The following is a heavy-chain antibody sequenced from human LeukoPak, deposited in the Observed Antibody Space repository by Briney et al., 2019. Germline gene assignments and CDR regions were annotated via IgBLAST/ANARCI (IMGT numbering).Heavy chain of an antibody. V-gene: IGHV3-7*04. CDR2: IKHDASEK. Sequence: GGSLRLSCVASGFTFSDYWMSWVRQAPGKGLEWVAHIKHDASEKYYVDSVKGRFTISRDNAKNSLYLPMNSLRAEDTAVYYCARTSKYSFDIWGQGTMVTVSS. D-gene: IGHD2/OR15-2a*01. CDR3: ARTSKYSFDI. J-gene: IGHJ3*02. CDR1: GFTFSDYW.